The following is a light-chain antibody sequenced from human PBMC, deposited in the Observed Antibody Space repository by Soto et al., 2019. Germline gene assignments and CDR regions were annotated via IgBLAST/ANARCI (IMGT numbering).Light chain of an antibody. CDR3: SSYTSSSTLGV. CDR2: EVS. J-gene: IGLJ1*01. CDR1: SSDIGGYDY. V-gene: IGLV2-14*01. Sequence: QSALTQPASVSGSPGQWITIPCIGTSSDIGGYDYVSWYQQHPGKAPKLIISEVSNRPSGVSARFSGSKSGNTASLTISGLQAEDEADYYCSSYTSSSTLGVFGTGPKLTVL.